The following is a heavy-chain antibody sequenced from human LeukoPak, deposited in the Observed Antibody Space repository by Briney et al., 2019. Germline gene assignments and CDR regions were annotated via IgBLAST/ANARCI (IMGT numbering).Heavy chain of an antibody. CDR2: ISWNSDSK. Sequence: PGRSLRLSCAASGFTFDDYAMHWVRQAPGKGLEWVSGISWNSDSKRYADSVRGRFTLSRDNAKNSLYLQMNSLRAEDTAVYYCARVGRLQYGDYVAFDYWGQGALVTVSS. V-gene: IGHV3-9*01. CDR1: GFTFDDYA. CDR3: ARVGRLQYGDYVAFDY. J-gene: IGHJ4*02. D-gene: IGHD4-17*01.